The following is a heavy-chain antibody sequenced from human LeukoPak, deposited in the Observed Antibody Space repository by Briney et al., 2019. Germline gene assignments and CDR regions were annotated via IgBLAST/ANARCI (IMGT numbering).Heavy chain of an antibody. V-gene: IGHV4-59*11. Sequence: SSETLSLTCTVSGGSISSQYWSWIRQPPGKGLEWIGYIYYSGTTSYNPSLKSRVTISVDTSKNQFSLRLSSVTAADTAVCYCARGIISEYSSSHSHFDPWGQGTLVTVSS. CDR1: GGSISSQY. CDR3: ARGIISEYSSSHSHFDP. J-gene: IGHJ5*02. D-gene: IGHD6-6*01. CDR2: IYYSGTT.